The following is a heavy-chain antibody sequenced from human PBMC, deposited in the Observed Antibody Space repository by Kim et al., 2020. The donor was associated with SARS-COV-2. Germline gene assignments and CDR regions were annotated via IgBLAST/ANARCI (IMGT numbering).Heavy chain of an antibody. CDR1: GGSISSSSYY. Sequence: SETLSLTCTVSGGSISSSSYYWGWIRQPPGKGLEWIGSIYYSGSTYYNPSLKSRVTISVDTSKNQFSLKLSSVTAADTAVYYCARSLRPRAFDIWGQGTMVTVSS. V-gene: IGHV4-39*07. CDR2: IYYSGST. CDR3: ARSLRPRAFDI. J-gene: IGHJ3*02. D-gene: IGHD6-6*01.